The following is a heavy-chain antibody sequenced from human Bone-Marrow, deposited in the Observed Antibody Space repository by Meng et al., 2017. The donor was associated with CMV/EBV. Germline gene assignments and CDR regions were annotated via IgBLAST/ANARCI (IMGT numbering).Heavy chain of an antibody. CDR2: IYYSGST. D-gene: IGHD3-3*01. V-gene: IGHV4-59*01. J-gene: IGHJ6*02. Sequence: SETLSLTCTASGGSISSYYWSWIRQPPGKGLEWIGYIYYSGSTNYNPSLKSRVTISVDTSKNQFSLKLSSVTAADTAVYYCARDTSGPYYYYGMDVWGQGTTVTVSS. CDR3: ARDTSGPYYYYGMDV. CDR1: GGSISSYY.